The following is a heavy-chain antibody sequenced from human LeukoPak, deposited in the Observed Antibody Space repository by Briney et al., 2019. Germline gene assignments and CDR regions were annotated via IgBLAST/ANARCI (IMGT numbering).Heavy chain of an antibody. CDR1: GFTFDDYG. V-gene: IGHV3-20*04. D-gene: IGHD6-13*01. CDR2: IYWNGGST. J-gene: IGHJ6*02. Sequence: GGSLRLSCAASGFTFDDYGMSWVRQAPGKGLEWVSGIYWNGGSTGYADSVKGRFTISRDNAKNSLYLQMNSLRAEDTAVYYCARRIAAAGTYLYYGMDVWGQGTTVTVSS. CDR3: ARRIAAAGTYLYYGMDV.